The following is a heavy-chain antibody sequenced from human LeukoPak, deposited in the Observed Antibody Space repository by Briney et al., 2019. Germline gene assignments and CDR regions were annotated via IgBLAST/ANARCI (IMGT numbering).Heavy chain of an antibody. CDR2: LSYDANNY. CDR3: VKGPFYYDNSGTFDADYFHH. D-gene: IGHD3-22*01. CDR1: GFTFSHYD. V-gene: IGHV3-30*18. Sequence: QTGGSLRLSCTASGFTFSHYDMHWVRQAPGKGLEWVAFLSYDANNYHYADSVKGRFTISRDNSKNTVYLQMNSLRIEDTAVYYCVKGPFYYDNSGTFDADYFHHWGQGTLVTVSS. J-gene: IGHJ1*01.